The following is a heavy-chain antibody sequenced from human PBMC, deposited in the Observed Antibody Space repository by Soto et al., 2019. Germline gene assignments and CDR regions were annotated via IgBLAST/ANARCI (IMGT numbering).Heavy chain of an antibody. CDR2: VSAGGDMT. CDR3: ARGDRGGSGSPASYYYSGLDV. Sequence: DVQLLESGGHLVQPGGSLRLSCAASGFTFSSYVMSWVRQAPGKGLEWVSSVSAGGDMTYYSDSVKGRFTISRGNSNHPPFLEMDRLGIEDPALIYRARGDRGGSGSPASYYYSGLDVWGQGATVTVS. CDR1: GFTFSSYV. V-gene: IGHV3-23*01. D-gene: IGHD3-10*01. J-gene: IGHJ6*02.